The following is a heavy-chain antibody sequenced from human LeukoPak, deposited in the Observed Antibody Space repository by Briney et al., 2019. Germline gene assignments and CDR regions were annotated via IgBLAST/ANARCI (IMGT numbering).Heavy chain of an antibody. Sequence: GGSLRLSCAASGFTFNTYPMSWVRQAPGKGLEWVSVIGGSGGDTYYADSVKGRFTISRDNSKNTLYLQMNGLRAEDTVVYYCATSSGWYPKYFDYWGQGTLVTVSS. J-gene: IGHJ4*02. D-gene: IGHD6-19*01. CDR2: IGGSGGDT. CDR3: ATSSGWYPKYFDY. CDR1: GFTFNTYP. V-gene: IGHV3-23*01.